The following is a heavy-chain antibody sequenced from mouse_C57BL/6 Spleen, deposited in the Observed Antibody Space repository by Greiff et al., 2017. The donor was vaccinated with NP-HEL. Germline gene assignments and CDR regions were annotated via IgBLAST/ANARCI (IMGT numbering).Heavy chain of an antibody. CDR3: ARRGEIYYGSPYAMDY. V-gene: IGHV1-81*01. D-gene: IGHD2-2*01. CDR2: IYPRSGNT. CDR1: GYTFTSYG. J-gene: IGHJ4*01. Sequence: QVQLQQSGAELARPGASVKLSCKASGYTFTSYGISWVKQRTGQGLEWIGEIYPRSGNTYYNEKFKGKATLTADKSSSTAYMELRSLTSEDSAVYFCARRGEIYYGSPYAMDYWGQGTSVTVSS.